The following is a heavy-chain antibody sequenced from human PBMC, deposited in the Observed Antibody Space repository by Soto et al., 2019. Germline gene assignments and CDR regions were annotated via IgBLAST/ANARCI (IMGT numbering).Heavy chain of an antibody. CDR2: IHNSGSP. V-gene: IGHV4-30-4*01. CDR1: GASIYNGGYF. D-gene: IGHD3-22*01. J-gene: IGHJ4*02. Sequence: PSETLSLTCSVSGASIYNGGYFWSWIRQSPGKGLEWIGHIHNSGSPYNNPSLKSRVTISADTSKNQFSLKLTSVTAADTAVYYCASGSRYYYDSSGYYNYWGQGTPVTVSS. CDR3: ASGSRYYYDSSGYYNY.